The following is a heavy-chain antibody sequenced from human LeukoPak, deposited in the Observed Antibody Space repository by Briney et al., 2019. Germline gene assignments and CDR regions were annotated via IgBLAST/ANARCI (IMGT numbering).Heavy chain of an antibody. J-gene: IGHJ4*02. CDR3: ARGSGIITGIDE. Sequence: PGGSLRPSCAASGFTFSSHWMHWVRQAPGKGLVWVSRIKDDGSHTNYAESVKGRFTISRDNAKNTLSLQMNSLRAEDTAVYYCARGSGIITGIDEWGQGALVTVSS. D-gene: IGHD6-25*01. CDR1: GFTFSSHW. CDR2: IKDDGSHT. V-gene: IGHV3-74*01.